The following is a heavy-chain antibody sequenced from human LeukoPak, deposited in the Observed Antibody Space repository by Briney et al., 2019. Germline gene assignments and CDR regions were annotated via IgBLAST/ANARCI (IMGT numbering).Heavy chain of an antibody. V-gene: IGHV3-53*01. J-gene: IGHJ3*02. CDR3: VRKNRDFNAAFDI. Sequence: PGGSLRLSCTASGFTVSNNYMSWVRQAPGKGLEWGSISYSESNTNYADSVKGRFTISRDTSQNTLSLQMNSLRAEDTAVYYCVRKNRDFNAAFDIWGQGTVVTVSS. D-gene: IGHD1-14*01. CDR2: SYSESNT. CDR1: GFTVSNNY.